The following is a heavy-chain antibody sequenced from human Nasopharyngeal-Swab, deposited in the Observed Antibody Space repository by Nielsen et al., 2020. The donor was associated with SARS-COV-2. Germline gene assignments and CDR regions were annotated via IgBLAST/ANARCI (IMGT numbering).Heavy chain of an antibody. CDR3: ARVGTYYYDSSGYYPTPSFDY. V-gene: IGHV4-59*01. D-gene: IGHD3-22*01. J-gene: IGHJ4*02. Sequence: SETLSLTCTVSGGSISSYYWSWIRQPPGKGLDWIGYIYYSGSTNYNPSLKSRVTISVDTSKNQFSLKLSSVTAADTAVYYCARVGTYYYDSSGYYPTPSFDYWGQGTLVTVSS. CDR2: IYYSGST. CDR1: GGSISSYY.